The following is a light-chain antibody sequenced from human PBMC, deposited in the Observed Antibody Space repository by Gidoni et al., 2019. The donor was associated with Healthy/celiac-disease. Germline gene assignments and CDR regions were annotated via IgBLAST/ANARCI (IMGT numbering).Light chain of an antibody. J-gene: IGKJ2*01. CDR3: QQYYSTPYT. CDR1: QSVLYSSNNKNY. Sequence: DIVMTQSPDSLAVSLGERATINCKSSQSVLYSSNNKNYLAWYQQKPGQPPKLLIYWASTRESGVPDRFSGSGSGIDFTLTISSLQAEDVAVYYCQQYYSTPYTFGQXTKLEIK. CDR2: WAS. V-gene: IGKV4-1*01.